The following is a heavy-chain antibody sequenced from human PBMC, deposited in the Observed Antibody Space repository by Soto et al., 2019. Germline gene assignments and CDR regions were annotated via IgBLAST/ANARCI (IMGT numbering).Heavy chain of an antibody. D-gene: IGHD6-19*01. J-gene: IGHJ4*02. V-gene: IGHV1-3*01. CDR3: ARDGPVAGNAKFEY. CDR2: INAGNGDT. Sequence: ASVKVSCKASGYSFTSYGIHWVRQAPGQSIEWMGWINAGNGDTKYSRRSQGRVTITRDTFASTAYMHLSSLTSEDTAVYYCARDGPVAGNAKFEYWGQGTLVAVSS. CDR1: GYSFTSYG.